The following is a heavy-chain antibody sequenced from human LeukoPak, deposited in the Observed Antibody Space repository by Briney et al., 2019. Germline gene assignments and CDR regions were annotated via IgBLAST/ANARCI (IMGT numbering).Heavy chain of an antibody. J-gene: IGHJ5*02. CDR2: IYTSGST. Sequence: MPSETLSLTCTVSGSSISSYYWSWIRQPAGKGLEWIGRIYTSGSTNYNPSLKSRVTMSVDTSKNQFSLKLSSVTAADTAVYYCARDQGGNPHNWFDPWGQGTLVTVSS. V-gene: IGHV4-4*07. CDR3: ARDQGGNPHNWFDP. D-gene: IGHD3-16*01. CDR1: GSSISSYY.